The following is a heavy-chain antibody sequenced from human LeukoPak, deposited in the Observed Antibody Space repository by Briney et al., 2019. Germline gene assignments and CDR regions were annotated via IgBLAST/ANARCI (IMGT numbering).Heavy chain of an antibody. CDR1: GYTFTAYY. J-gene: IGHJ3*02. V-gene: IGHV1-2*02. CDR2: INPNSGGT. D-gene: IGHD7-27*01. Sequence: GASVKVSCKTSGYTFTAYYIHWLRQAPGQGLEWMGWINPNSGGTNYAQNFQGRVTMTRDTSISTAYMELSRLRSDDTAVYYCARDGNWGSLRGAFDIWGQGTMVTVSS. CDR3: ARDGNWGSLRGAFDI.